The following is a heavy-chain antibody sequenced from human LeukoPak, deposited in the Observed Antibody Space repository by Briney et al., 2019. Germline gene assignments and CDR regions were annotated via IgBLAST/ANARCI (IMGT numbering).Heavy chain of an antibody. Sequence: GGSLRLSCAASGFTFSNYVMSWVRQAPGKGLEWVSGISGSGGSIYYADSVKGRFTISRDNSKNTLYLQMNSLRAEDTAVYYCARGTTLYDSSGDDFDYWGQGTLVTVSS. CDR3: ARGTTLYDSSGDDFDY. V-gene: IGHV3-23*01. CDR1: GFTFSNYV. D-gene: IGHD3-22*01. J-gene: IGHJ4*02. CDR2: ISGSGGSI.